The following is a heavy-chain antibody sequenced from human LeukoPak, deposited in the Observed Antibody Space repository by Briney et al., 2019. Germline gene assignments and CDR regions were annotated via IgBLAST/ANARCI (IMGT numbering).Heavy chain of an antibody. V-gene: IGHV3-7*01. D-gene: IGHD3-10*01. CDR1: GFTFSSSW. CDR2: INQAGSDK. CDR3: ARDYYTSGSH. Sequence: GGSLRLSCAASGFTFSSSWMAWVRQTPGKGLEWVANINQAGSDKNYVDSVKGRFTISRDNGKNSLYLQMNSLRAEDTALYYCARDYYTSGSHWGQGTLVTVSS. J-gene: IGHJ4*02.